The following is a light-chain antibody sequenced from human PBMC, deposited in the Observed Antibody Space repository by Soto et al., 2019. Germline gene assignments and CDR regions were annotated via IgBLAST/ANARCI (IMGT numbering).Light chain of an antibody. CDR1: QSVSTN. CDR2: GAA. J-gene: IGKJ1*01. Sequence: EIVMTQSPATLSVSPGERVTLSCRASQSVSTNLAWYHQKPGQAPRLLIYGAATRVDGIPARFSSRGSGKEFTLTIRSRHSEDFAVYYCQQYNDWPRTFGQGTKL. CDR3: QQYNDWPRT. V-gene: IGKV3-15*01.